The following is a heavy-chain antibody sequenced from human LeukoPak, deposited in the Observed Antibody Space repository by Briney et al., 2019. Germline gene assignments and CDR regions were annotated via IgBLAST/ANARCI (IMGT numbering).Heavy chain of an antibody. CDR1: GFTFSSSW. Sequence: GGSLRLSCAASGFTFSSSWIHWVRQAPGKGLVWVSRINGDGSSTTYADSVKGRFTISRDNAKNTLYLQMNSLRAEDTAVYYCARSDSGQIGYWGQGTLVIVSA. D-gene: IGHD5-12*01. CDR2: INGDGSST. J-gene: IGHJ4*02. V-gene: IGHV3-74*01. CDR3: ARSDSGQIGY.